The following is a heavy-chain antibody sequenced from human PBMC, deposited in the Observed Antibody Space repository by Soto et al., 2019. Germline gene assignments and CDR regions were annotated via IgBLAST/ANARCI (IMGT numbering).Heavy chain of an antibody. V-gene: IGHV3-30*18. CDR1: GFTFSSYG. J-gene: IGHJ4*02. CDR3: AKDVRGGSYGFFDY. Sequence: QVQLVESGGGVVQPGRSLRLSCAASGFTFSSYGMHWVRQAPGKGLEWVAVISYDGSNKYYADSVKGRFTISRDNSKNTLYLQMNSLRAEDTAVYYCAKDVRGGSYGFFDYWGQGTLVTVSS. CDR2: ISYDGSNK. D-gene: IGHD1-26*01.